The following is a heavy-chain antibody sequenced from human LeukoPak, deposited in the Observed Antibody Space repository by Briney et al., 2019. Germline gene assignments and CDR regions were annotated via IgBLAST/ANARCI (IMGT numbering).Heavy chain of an antibody. CDR2: INHSGST. D-gene: IGHD6-13*01. CDR3: ARMTVGIAAAGKPMDV. J-gene: IGHJ6*03. Sequence: SETLSLTCTVSGGSLSGHYWSWIRQPPGKGLEWIGEINHSGSTNYNPSLKSRVTISVDTSKNQFSLKLSSVTAADTAVYYCARMTVGIAAAGKPMDVWGKGTTVTVSS. CDR1: GGSLSGHY. V-gene: IGHV4-34*01.